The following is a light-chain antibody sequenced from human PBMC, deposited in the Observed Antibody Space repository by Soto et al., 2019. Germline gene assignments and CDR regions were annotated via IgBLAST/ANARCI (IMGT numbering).Light chain of an antibody. V-gene: IGLV2-8*01. CDR3: SSNAGSNDVYV. Sequence: LPDLPSATGSPGHSGTIIRTGTSSDVKGNNYDSRHQQHQGKARKVMIYEVNKRPSGVADRFSGSQSAKTTSTTVTRFQAEDEDDYYCSSNAGSNDVYVFGTGTKVTV. CDR1: SSDVKGNNY. CDR2: EVN. J-gene: IGLJ1*01.